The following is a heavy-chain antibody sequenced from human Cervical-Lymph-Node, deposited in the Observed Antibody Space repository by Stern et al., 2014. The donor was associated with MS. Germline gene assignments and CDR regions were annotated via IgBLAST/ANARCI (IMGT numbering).Heavy chain of an antibody. Sequence: VQLVQSGAEVKKPGASVKVSCKASGYTFTSYYMHWVRQAPGQGLEWMGIINPRGGKTTYEQKFQGRVTMTRDTSTSTVYMELSSLRSEDTAVYYCARDVNGTTTYFDYWGQGALVTVSS. D-gene: IGHD1-1*01. CDR1: GYTFTSYY. J-gene: IGHJ4*02. CDR2: INPRGGKT. V-gene: IGHV1-46*01. CDR3: ARDVNGTTTYFDY.